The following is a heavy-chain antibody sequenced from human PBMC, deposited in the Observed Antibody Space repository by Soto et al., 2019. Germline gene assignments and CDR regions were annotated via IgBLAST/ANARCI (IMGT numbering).Heavy chain of an antibody. Sequence: SVKVSCKASGGTFSSYAISWVRQAPGQGLEWMGGIIPIFGTANYAQKFQGRVTITADESTSTAYMELSSLRSEDTAVYYCARVIAAAGNIDYWGQGTLVTVS. CDR3: ARVIAAAGNIDY. D-gene: IGHD6-13*01. CDR1: GGTFSSYA. J-gene: IGHJ4*02. CDR2: IIPIFGTA. V-gene: IGHV1-69*13.